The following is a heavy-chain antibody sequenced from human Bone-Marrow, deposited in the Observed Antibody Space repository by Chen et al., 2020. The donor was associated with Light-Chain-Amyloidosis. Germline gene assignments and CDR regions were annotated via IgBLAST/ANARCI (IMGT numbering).Heavy chain of an antibody. CDR1: GYTFPNYW. CDR2: IYPDDSDA. D-gene: IGHD5-12*01. CDR3: ARRRDGYNFDY. Sequence: VQLEQSWPEVKKPGESLKISCKGSGYTFPNYWIGWVRQMPGKGLEWMGAIYPDDSDAKYSPSFEGQVTISADKSITTAYLQWRSLKASDTAMYYCARRRDGYNFDYWGQGTLVTVSS. V-gene: IGHV5-51*01. J-gene: IGHJ4*02.